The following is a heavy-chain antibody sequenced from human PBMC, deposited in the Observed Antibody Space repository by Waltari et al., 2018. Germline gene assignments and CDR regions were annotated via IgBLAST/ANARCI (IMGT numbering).Heavy chain of an antibody. CDR1: GGTFSSYA. CDR3: ARSTGTTEGAYYYYYGMDV. D-gene: IGHD1-1*01. V-gene: IGHV1-69*01. CDR2: IIPIFGTA. J-gene: IGHJ6*02. Sequence: QVQLVQSGAEVKKPGSSVKVSCKASGGTFSSYAISWVRQAPGQGLEWMGGIIPIFGTANYAQKFQGRVTITADESTSTAYMELSSLRSEDTAVYYCARSTGTTEGAYYYYYGMDVWGQGTTVTVSS.